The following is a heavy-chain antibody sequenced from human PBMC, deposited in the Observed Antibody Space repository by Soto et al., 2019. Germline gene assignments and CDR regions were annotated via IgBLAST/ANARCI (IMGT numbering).Heavy chain of an antibody. V-gene: IGHV3-23*01. Sequence: GGSLRLSCAASGFTFSNYAMSWVRQAPGKGLECVSSISGSGSGTYYADSVKGRFAISRDNSKNTLYLQMNSLRAEDTAVYYCAKFEDDSCSWHWGQGTLVTVSS. CDR3: AKFEDDSCSWH. CDR2: ISGSGSGT. CDR1: GFTFSNYA. J-gene: IGHJ4*02. D-gene: IGHD3-22*01.